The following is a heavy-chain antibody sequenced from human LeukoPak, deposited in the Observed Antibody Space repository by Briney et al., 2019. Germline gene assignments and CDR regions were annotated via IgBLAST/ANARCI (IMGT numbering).Heavy chain of an antibody. CDR1: GGSISSGGYY. CDR2: INHSGST. CDR3: ARRRGGIAAPGRKAGAFDI. V-gene: IGHV4-39*06. D-gene: IGHD6-13*01. Sequence: SETLSLTCTVSGGSISSGGYYWSWIRQPPGKGLEWIGEINHSGSTNYNPSLKSRVTISVDTSKNQFPLKLSSVTAADTAVYYCARRRGGIAAPGRKAGAFDIWGQGTMVTVSS. J-gene: IGHJ3*02.